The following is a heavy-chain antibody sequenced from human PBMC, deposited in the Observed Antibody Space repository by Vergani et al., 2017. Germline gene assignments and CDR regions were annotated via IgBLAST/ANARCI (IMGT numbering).Heavy chain of an antibody. J-gene: IGHJ4*02. V-gene: IGHV3-30-3*01. CDR1: GFTFSSYA. CDR2: ISYDGSNK. Sequence: VQLLESGGGLAQPGGSLRLSCEASGFTFSSYAMHWVRQAPGKGLEWVAVISYDGSNKYYADSVKGRFTISRDNSKNTLYLQMNSLRAEDTAVYYCARGASGDYVSSFDYWGQGTLVTVSS. CDR3: ARGASGDYVSSFDY. D-gene: IGHD4-17*01.